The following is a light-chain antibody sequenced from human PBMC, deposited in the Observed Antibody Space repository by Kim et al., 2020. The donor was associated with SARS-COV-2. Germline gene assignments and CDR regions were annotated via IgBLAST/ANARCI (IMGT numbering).Light chain of an antibody. CDR3: QKYTSAPWT. CDR1: QGISNS. Sequence: DIQMAQSPSSLSASVGDRVTITCRASQGISNSLAWYRQKPGKVPMLLIYGASTLQSGVPSRFSGSGSGTDFTLTISSLQPEDAATYYCQKYTSAPWTFGQGTKVDIK. CDR2: GAS. V-gene: IGKV1-27*01. J-gene: IGKJ1*01.